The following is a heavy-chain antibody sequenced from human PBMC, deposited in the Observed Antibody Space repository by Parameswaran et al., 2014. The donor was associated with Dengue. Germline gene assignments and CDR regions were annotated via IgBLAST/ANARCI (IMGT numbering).Heavy chain of an antibody. V-gene: IGHV4-59*01. CDR3: ARFKLGDSRCSRTSCQRYGLDV. D-gene: IGHD2-2*01. J-gene: IGHJ6*02. Sequence: RWIRQPPGKGLEWIGSIHSIGSTSYSPSLKSRVTLAVDTSKNLFSLKLSSVAAADTAVYYCARFKLGDSRCSRTSCQRYGLDVWGQGTTVTVSS. CDR2: IHSIGST.